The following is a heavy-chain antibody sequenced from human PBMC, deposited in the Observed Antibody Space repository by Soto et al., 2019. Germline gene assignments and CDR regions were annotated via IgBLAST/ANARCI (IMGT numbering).Heavy chain of an antibody. CDR2: MNPNSGNT. V-gene: IGHV1-8*01. J-gene: IGHJ6*02. CDR1: GYTFTSYD. CDR3: AFWRIQLWSYYNYGMEV. Sequence: ASVKVSWKASGYTFTSYDINWVRQATGQGLEWMGWMNPNSGNTGYAQKFQGRVTMTRNTSISTAYMELSSLRSEDTAVYYCAFWRIQLWSYYNYGMEVWGQGTTVTVSS. D-gene: IGHD5-18*01.